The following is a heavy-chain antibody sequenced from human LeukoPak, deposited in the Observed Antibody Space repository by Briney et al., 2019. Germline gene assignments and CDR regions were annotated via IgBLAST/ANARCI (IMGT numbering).Heavy chain of an antibody. Sequence: GGSLRLSCAASGFTFSDYYMSWIRQAPGKGLEWISYISVSGSYTNYADSVKGRFTISRDNAKNSLYLQMISLRAEDTAVYYCARCGTPNNYYGYGVDAWGQGTTVIVSS. V-gene: IGHV3-11*03. CDR2: ISVSGSYT. J-gene: IGHJ6*02. CDR3: ARCGTPNNYYGYGVDA. D-gene: IGHD1-26*01. CDR1: GFTFSDYY.